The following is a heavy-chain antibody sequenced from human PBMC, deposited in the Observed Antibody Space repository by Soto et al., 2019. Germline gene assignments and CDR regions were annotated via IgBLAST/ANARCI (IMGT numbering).Heavy chain of an antibody. J-gene: IGHJ6*02. Sequence: GESLKISCKGSGYSFTGYWIGWVRQMPGKGLEWMGIIYPGDSDTRYSPSFQGQVTISADKSISTAYLQWSSLRASDTAMYYCARGSPYYYDSSGYVYYYYYGMDVWGQGTTVTVSS. D-gene: IGHD3-22*01. V-gene: IGHV5-51*01. CDR1: GYSFTGYW. CDR3: ARGSPYYYDSSGYVYYYYYGMDV. CDR2: IYPGDSDT.